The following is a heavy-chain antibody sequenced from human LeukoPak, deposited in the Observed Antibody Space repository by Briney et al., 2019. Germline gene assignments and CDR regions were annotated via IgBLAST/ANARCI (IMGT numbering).Heavy chain of an antibody. Sequence: GGSLRLSCAASGFTFSDYYMSWLRQAPGKGLEWVSYISSSGSTIYYADSVKGRFTTSRDNAKNSLYLQMNSLRAEDTAVYYCARDWHDYGDYLHNWFDPWGQGTLVTVSS. J-gene: IGHJ5*02. CDR3: ARDWHDYGDYLHNWFDP. V-gene: IGHV3-11*04. CDR2: ISSSGSTI. D-gene: IGHD4-17*01. CDR1: GFTFSDYY.